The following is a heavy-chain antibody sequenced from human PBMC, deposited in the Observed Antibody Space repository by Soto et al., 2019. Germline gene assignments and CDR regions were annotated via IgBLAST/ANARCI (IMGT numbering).Heavy chain of an antibody. CDR2: IIPILGTP. D-gene: IGHD6-13*01. CDR3: ASSYGTSWYGDY. J-gene: IGHJ4*02. CDR1: GDTFNNYA. V-gene: IGHV1-69*01. Sequence: QVQLVQSGAEVKKPGSSVKVSYKASGDTFNNYAVTWVRQAPGQGLEWMGGIIPILGTPNYAQRFQGRVTITADESTSTVYMELSSLRSEDTAVYYCASSYGTSWYGDYWGQGTLVTVSS.